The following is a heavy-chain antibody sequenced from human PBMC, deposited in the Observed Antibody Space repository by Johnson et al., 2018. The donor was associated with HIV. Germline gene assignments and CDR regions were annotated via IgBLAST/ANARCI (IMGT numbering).Heavy chain of an antibody. CDR2: IRYDGSNK. J-gene: IGHJ3*02. Sequence: VQLVESGGGVVQPGGSLRLSCAASGFTFSSYGMHWVRQAPGKGLEWVAFIRYDGSNKYYADSVKGRFTISRDNAKNSLYLQMNSLRAEDTAVKYCARGSQWLRWWVGAFDIWGQGTMVTVSS. CDR3: ARGSQWLRWWVGAFDI. CDR1: GFTFSSYG. D-gene: IGHD5-12*01. V-gene: IGHV3-30*02.